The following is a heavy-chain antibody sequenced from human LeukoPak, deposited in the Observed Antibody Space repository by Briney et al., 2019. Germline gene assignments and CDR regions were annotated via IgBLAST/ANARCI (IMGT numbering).Heavy chain of an antibody. CDR2: IKSKTDGGTT. J-gene: IGHJ4*02. CDR3: TTDLRYFDRLLTNDFDY. Sequence: GGSLRLSCTGSGITFSNYWMDWVRQAPGKGLGWVGRIKSKTDGGTTDYAAPVKGRFTISRDDSKNTLYLQMNSLKTEDTAVYYCTTDLRYFDRLLTNDFDYWGQGTLVTVSS. V-gene: IGHV3-15*01. D-gene: IGHD3-9*01. CDR1: GITFSNYW.